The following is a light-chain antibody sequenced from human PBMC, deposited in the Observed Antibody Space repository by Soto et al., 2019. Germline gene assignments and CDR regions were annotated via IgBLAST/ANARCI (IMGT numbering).Light chain of an antibody. J-gene: IGLJ1*01. CDR1: SSNIGAGYD. CDR3: QSYDSSLSGHYV. CDR2: DNS. V-gene: IGLV1-40*01. Sequence: QSVLTQPTSVSGAPGQRVTISCTGSSSNIGAGYDVHWYQQLPGTAPKLLIYDNSNRPSGVPDRFSGSKSGTSASLAITGLQAEDEADYYCQSYDSSLSGHYVFGTGTKLTVL.